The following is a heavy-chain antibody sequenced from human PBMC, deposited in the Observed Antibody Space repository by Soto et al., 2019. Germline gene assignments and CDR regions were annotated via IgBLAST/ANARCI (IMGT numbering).Heavy chain of an antibody. CDR1: AFTLTTYY. D-gene: IGHD3-22*01. CDR3: ARVPYDTTGYYAF. CDR2: IGPSGGST. V-gene: IGHV1-46*01. J-gene: IGHJ4*02. Sequence: SVKVSCKASAFTLTTYYIHWVRQAPGQGLEWMGMIGPSGGSTTYAQKFQGRITMTSDMSTSTVYMELSSLRSGDTAVYYCARVPYDTTGYYAFWGQGTLVTASS.